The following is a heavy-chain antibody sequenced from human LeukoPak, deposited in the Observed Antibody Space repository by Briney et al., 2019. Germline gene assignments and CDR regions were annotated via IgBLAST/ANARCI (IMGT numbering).Heavy chain of an antibody. D-gene: IGHD2-8*01. V-gene: IGHV3-53*01. CDR3: ASNLAAEWGAFDI. CDR1: GFTVSSNY. J-gene: IGHJ3*02. CDR2: IYSGGST. Sequence: GGSLRLSCAASGFTVSSNYMSWVRQAPGKGLEWVLVIYSGGSTYYADSVKGRFTISRDNSKNTLYLQMNSLRAEDTAVYYCASNLAAEWGAFDIWGQGTMVTVSS.